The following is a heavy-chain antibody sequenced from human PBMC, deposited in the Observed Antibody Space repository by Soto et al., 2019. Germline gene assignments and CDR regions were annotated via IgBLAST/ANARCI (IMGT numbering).Heavy chain of an antibody. CDR2: IKQDGSEK. J-gene: IGHJ6*02. D-gene: IGHD3-3*01. V-gene: IGHV3-7*01. Sequence: GGSLRLSCAASGFTFSSYWMSWVRQAPGKGLEWVANIKQDGSEKYYVDSVKGRFTISRDNAKISLYLQMNSLRAEDTAVYYCAREDPRGDDFWSGYYYYGMDVWGQGTTVTVSS. CDR1: GFTFSSYW. CDR3: AREDPRGDDFWSGYYYYGMDV.